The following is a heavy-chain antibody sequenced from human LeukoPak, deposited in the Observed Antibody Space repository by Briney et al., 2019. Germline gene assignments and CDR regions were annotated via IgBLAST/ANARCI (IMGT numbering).Heavy chain of an antibody. V-gene: IGHV3-9*01. D-gene: IGHD3-22*01. CDR2: ISWNSGSI. J-gene: IGHJ4*02. CDR3: AIAATYYYDSSGRFDY. CDR1: GFTFDDYA. Sequence: GRSLRLSCAASGFTFDDYAMHWVRQAPGKGLEWVSGISWNSGSIGYADSVKGRFTISRDNAKNSLYLQMNSPRAEDTALYYCAIAATYYYDSSGRFDYWGQGTLVTVSS.